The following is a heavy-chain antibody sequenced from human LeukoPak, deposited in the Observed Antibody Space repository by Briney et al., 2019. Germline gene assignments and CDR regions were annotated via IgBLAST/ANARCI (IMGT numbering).Heavy chain of an antibody. CDR1: AFTFSSYW. Sequence: GGSLRLSCAASAFTFSSYWMSWVRQAPGKGLEWVANIDQDGSEKYYVDSVKGRFNISRDNAKNSLFMQMNSLRAEDTAVYYCARLYDSNRDHSSYGYWGRGTLVTVSS. CDR3: ARLYDSNRDHSSYGY. D-gene: IGHD5-12*01. V-gene: IGHV3-7*02. CDR2: IDQDGSEK. J-gene: IGHJ4*02.